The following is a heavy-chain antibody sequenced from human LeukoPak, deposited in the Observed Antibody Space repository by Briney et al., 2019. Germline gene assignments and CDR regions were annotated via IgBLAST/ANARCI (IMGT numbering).Heavy chain of an antibody. CDR2: ISSSSSYI. CDR1: GFTFSSYS. D-gene: IGHD6-13*01. Sequence: GGSLRLSCAASGFTFSSYSMNWVRQAPGKGLEWVSSISSSSSYIYYADSVKGRFTISRDNAKNSLYLQMNSLRAEDTAVYYCARVEAAGTRYYYGMDVWGQGTTVTVSS. CDR3: ARVEAAGTRYYYGMDV. J-gene: IGHJ6*02. V-gene: IGHV3-21*01.